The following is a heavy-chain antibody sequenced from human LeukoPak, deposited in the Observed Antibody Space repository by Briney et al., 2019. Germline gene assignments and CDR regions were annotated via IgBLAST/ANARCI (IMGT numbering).Heavy chain of an antibody. Sequence: GGSLRLSCAASAFTFSDRDMDWVRQAPGKGLEWVGRSRNKAKSHTTEYAASVKGRFTISRDNSNNSVWLQMNSLKTEDTAVYYCELWYYYYYGLDVWGQGTTVTVSS. CDR1: AFTFSDRD. J-gene: IGHJ6*02. CDR3: ELWYYYYYGLDV. D-gene: IGHD5-18*01. CDR2: SRNKAKSHTT. V-gene: IGHV3-72*01.